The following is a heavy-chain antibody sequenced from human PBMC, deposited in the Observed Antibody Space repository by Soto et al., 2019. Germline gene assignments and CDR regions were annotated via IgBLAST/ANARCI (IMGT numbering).Heavy chain of an antibody. V-gene: IGHV3-9*01. CDR1: GFTFDDYA. D-gene: IGHD3-3*01. CDR2: VRWNSGSE. J-gene: IGHJ3*02. CDR3: ASSRGRGDFWSGYVAVDI. Sequence: EVQLVESGGGLVQPGRSLRLSCAASGFTFDDYAMHWVRQAPGKGLEWVSGVRWNSGSEGYADSVKGRFTTSRDNVNKSLHLQMNSLEPEDTAVYFCASSRGRGDFWSGYVAVDIWGQGTMVTVS.